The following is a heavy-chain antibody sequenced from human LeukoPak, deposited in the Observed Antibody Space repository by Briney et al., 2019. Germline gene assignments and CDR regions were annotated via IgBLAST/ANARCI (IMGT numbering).Heavy chain of an antibody. D-gene: IGHD5-24*01. CDR2: INPSGGST. Sequence: GASVKVSCKASGYTFTSYYMHWVRQAPGQGPEWMGIINPSGGSTSYAQKFQGRVTMTRDTSTSTVYMELSSLRSEDTAVYYCAREPRRDGYNSYYFDYWGQGTLVTVSS. CDR3: AREPRRDGYNSYYFDY. CDR1: GYTFTSYY. V-gene: IGHV1-46*01. J-gene: IGHJ4*02.